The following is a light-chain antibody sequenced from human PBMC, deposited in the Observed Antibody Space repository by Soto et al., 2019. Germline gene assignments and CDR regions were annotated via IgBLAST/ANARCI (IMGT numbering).Light chain of an antibody. CDR3: CSYAGSSTSRV. Sequence: QSVLTQPASVSGSPGQSITISWTGTSSDVGSYNLVSWYQQHPGKAPKLMIYEGSKRPSGVSNRFSGSKSGNTASLTISGLHAEDEADYYCCSYAGSSTSRVFGGGTKLTAL. CDR1: SSDVGSYNL. J-gene: IGLJ2*01. CDR2: EGS. V-gene: IGLV2-23*01.